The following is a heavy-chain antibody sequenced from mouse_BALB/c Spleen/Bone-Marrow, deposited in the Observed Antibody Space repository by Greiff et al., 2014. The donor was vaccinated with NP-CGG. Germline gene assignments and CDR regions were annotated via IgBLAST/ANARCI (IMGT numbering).Heavy chain of an antibody. CDR3: ARGKTYAMDY. J-gene: IGHJ4*01. Sequence: VQLQQSGPELVKPGASVKMSCKASGYTFTSYVMHWVKQKPGQGLEWIGYINPNNDGSKYNEKFKGKATLTSDKSSSTAYMEHSSLTSEDSAVYSCARGKTYAMDYWGQGTSVTVSS. V-gene: IGHV1-14*01. CDR1: GYTFTSYV. CDR2: INPNNDGS. D-gene: IGHD2-1*01.